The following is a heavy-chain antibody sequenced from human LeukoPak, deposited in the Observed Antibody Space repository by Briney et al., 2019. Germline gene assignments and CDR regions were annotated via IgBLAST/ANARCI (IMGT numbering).Heavy chain of an antibody. D-gene: IGHD6-19*01. V-gene: IGHV3-9*01. J-gene: IGHJ5*02. CDR2: ITWNSGSI. Sequence: HPGGSLRLSCAASGFTFDDYAMHWVRQAPGKGLEWVSGITWNSGSIDYADSVKGRFTISRDNAKNSLYLQMNSLRAEDTAFYYCAKDSRGIAVNNLHNWFDPWGQGTLVTVSS. CDR1: GFTFDDYA. CDR3: AKDSRGIAVNNLHNWFDP.